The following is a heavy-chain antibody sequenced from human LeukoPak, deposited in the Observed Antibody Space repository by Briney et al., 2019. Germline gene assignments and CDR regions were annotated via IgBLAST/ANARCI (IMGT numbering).Heavy chain of an antibody. CDR1: GFTFSSYS. J-gene: IGHJ4*02. CDR3: AKALYYYGSGSYSYYFDY. V-gene: IGHV3-21*04. CDR2: ISSSSSYI. Sequence: SGGSLRLSCAASGFTFSSYSMNWVRQAPGKGLEWVSSISSSSSYIYYADSVKGRFTISRDNAKNSLYLQMNSLRAEDTAVYYCAKALYYYGSGSYSYYFDYWGQGTLVTVSS. D-gene: IGHD3-10*01.